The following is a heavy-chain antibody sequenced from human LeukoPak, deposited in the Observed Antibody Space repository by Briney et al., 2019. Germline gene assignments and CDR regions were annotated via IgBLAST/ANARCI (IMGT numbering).Heavy chain of an antibody. CDR1: GFTFSSYG. CDR3: VRAMASGFWSGPDFDY. Sequence: HPGRSLRLSCAASGFTFSSYGMHWVRQAPGKGLEWVAFIRYDGSNKYYADSVKGRFTISRDNSKNTLYLQMNSLRAEDTAVYYCVRAMASGFWSGPDFDYWGQGTLVTVSS. J-gene: IGHJ4*02. V-gene: IGHV3-30*02. CDR2: IRYDGSNK. D-gene: IGHD3-3*01.